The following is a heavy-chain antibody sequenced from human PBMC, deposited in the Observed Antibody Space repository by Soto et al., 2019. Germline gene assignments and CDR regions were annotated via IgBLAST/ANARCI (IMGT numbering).Heavy chain of an antibody. J-gene: IGHJ4*02. V-gene: IGHV4-34*01. CDR2: INHSGSA. CDR3: ARGLISGSHYSGGWYYFDS. D-gene: IGHD1-26*01. Sequence: SETLSLTCDVYGGSFGGYILTWIRQTPGKGLQWIGQINHSGSANYNPSLKSRVTISVHTSKSQFSLELSSVTAADTAVYYCARGLISGSHYSGGWYYFDSWGQGTQVTVSS. CDR1: GGSFGGYI.